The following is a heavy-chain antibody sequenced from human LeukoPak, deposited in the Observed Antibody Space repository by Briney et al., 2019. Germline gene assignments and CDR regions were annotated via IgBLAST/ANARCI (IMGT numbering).Heavy chain of an antibody. CDR2: ISYSGST. Sequence: SETLSLTCTVSGGSISSHYWSWIRQPPGRGLEWIGYISYSGSTNYNPSLKSRVTISLDTSKNQFSLKLISVTAADTAVYYCARGLWGDFWSGYSGNTYYYYYYMDVWGKGTTVTVSS. V-gene: IGHV4-59*11. CDR1: GGSISSHY. J-gene: IGHJ6*03. CDR3: ARGLWGDFWSGYSGNTYYYYYYMDV. D-gene: IGHD3-3*01.